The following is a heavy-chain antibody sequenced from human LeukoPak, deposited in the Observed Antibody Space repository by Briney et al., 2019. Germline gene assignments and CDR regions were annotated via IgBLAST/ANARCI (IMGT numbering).Heavy chain of an antibody. V-gene: IGHV3-48*01. Sequence: QAGGSLRLSCAASGFTFSSYSMNWVRQAPGEGLEWVSYISSLSGTIYYADSVKGRFTISRDNSKNTLYLQMNSLRVEDTAMYYCARDLREHGVFDIWGQGTMVTVSS. CDR2: ISSLSGTI. D-gene: IGHD1-26*01. CDR3: ARDLREHGVFDI. CDR1: GFTFSSYS. J-gene: IGHJ3*02.